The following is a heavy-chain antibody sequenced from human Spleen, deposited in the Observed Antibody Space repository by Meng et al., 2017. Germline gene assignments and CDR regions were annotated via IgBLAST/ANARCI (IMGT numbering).Heavy chain of an antibody. Sequence: GGSLRLSCAASGFTFSSYWMHWVRQAPGKGLVWVSRINSDGRTTNYADSVKGRFTISRDNDKNTLFLQMNSLRAEDTAVYYCARENYDSSGEDDFDYWGQGTLVTVSS. CDR1: GFTFSSYW. CDR2: INSDGRTT. V-gene: IGHV3-74*01. CDR3: ARENYDSSGEDDFDY. D-gene: IGHD3-22*01. J-gene: IGHJ4*02.